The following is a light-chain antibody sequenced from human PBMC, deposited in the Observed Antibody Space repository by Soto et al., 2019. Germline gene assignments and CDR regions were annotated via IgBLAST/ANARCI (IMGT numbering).Light chain of an antibody. CDR3: EQSYSTPPT. CDR1: QSISSF. CDR2: AAS. J-gene: IGKJ1*01. Sequence: DIQMTQSPSSLSASVGDRVTITCRASQSISSFLNWYQHKAGKTPKLRVYAASSLQSGVPSRFSVSGSWTLFTLTSSSLQPEDFASYYCEQSYSTPPTFGQGTKVEIK. V-gene: IGKV1-39*01.